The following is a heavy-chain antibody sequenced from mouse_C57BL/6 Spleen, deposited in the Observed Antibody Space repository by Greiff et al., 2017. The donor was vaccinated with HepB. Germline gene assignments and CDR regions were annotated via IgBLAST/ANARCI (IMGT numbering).Heavy chain of an antibody. Sequence: DVMLVESGGDLVKPGGSLKLSCAASGFTFSSYGMSWVRQTPDKRLEWVATISSGGSYTYYPDSVKGRFTISRDNAKNTLYLQMSSLKSEDTAMYYCARHNYYGSSSPYFDYWGQGTTLTVSS. D-gene: IGHD1-1*01. CDR1: GFTFSSYG. CDR3: ARHNYYGSSSPYFDY. V-gene: IGHV5-6*02. J-gene: IGHJ2*01. CDR2: ISSGGSYT.